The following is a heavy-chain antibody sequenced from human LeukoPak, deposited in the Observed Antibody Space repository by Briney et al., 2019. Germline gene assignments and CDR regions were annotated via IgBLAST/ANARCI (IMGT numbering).Heavy chain of an antibody. CDR2: IYITGGT. Sequence: SETLSLTCTVSGGSITSYYWSWIRQSAGKGLEWIGRIYITGGTTDNPSLKSRVTMSLDTSKNQFSLKLSSVTAADTAVYYCARDSGTTGEVKFDPWGQGTLVTVSS. V-gene: IGHV4-4*07. CDR3: ARDSGTTGEVKFDP. D-gene: IGHD3-10*01. J-gene: IGHJ5*02. CDR1: GGSITSYY.